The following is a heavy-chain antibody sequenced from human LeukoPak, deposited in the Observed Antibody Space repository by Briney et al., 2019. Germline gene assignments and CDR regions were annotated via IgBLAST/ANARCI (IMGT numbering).Heavy chain of an antibody. CDR2: IYYSGST. V-gene: IGHV4-59*08. CDR1: GGSICSYY. CDR3: ARHHVAAPASIDY. Sequence: SETLSLTCTVSGGSICSYYWSWIRQPPGKGLEWIGYIYYSGSTNYNPSLKSRVTISVDTSKNQFSLKLSSVTAADTAVYYCARHHVAAPASIDYWGQGTLVTVSS. D-gene: IGHD6-6*01. J-gene: IGHJ4*02.